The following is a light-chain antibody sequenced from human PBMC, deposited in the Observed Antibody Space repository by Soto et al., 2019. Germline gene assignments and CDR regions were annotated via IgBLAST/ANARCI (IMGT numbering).Light chain of an antibody. J-gene: IGLJ1*01. Sequence: QSVLTQSPSASASLGASVKLTCTLSSGHSSYAIAWHQQQPEKGPRYLMKLNSDGSHSKGDGIPDRFSGSSSGAERYLTISSLQSEDEADYYCSAYTATSTLIFGTGTKLTVL. CDR1: SGHSSYA. V-gene: IGLV4-69*01. CDR3: SAYTATSTLI. CDR2: LNSDGSH.